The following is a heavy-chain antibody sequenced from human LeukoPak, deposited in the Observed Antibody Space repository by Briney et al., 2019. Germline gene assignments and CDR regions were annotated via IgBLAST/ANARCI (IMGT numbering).Heavy chain of an antibody. CDR2: ICYSGST. J-gene: IGHJ4*02. CDR3: ARGGYYDYVWGSFSHYFDH. Sequence: SETLSLTCTVSGGSISSYYWSWIRQPPGKGLEWIGYICYSGSTNYNPSLKSRVTISVDTSKNQFSLKLSSVTAADTAVYYCARGGYYDYVWGSFSHYFDHWGQGTLVTVSS. V-gene: IGHV4-59*01. D-gene: IGHD3-16*01. CDR1: GGSISSYY.